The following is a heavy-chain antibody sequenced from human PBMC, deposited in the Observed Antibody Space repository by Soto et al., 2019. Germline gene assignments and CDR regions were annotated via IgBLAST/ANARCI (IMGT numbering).Heavy chain of an antibody. Sequence: TSETLSLTCTVSGGSISSSFYYWGWIRQPPGKGLEWIVNIYYTGNTYYNPSLKSRVTISVDTSKSQFSLKLFSVTAADTAVYYCARLYLRGASTGAWFDPWGQGTLVTVSS. CDR3: ARLYLRGASTGAWFDP. D-gene: IGHD1-26*01. CDR1: GGSISSSFYY. CDR2: IYYTGNT. V-gene: IGHV4-39*01. J-gene: IGHJ5*02.